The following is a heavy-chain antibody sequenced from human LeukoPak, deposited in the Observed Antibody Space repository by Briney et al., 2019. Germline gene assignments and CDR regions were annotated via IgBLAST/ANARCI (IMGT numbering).Heavy chain of an antibody. CDR2: ISGSGGST. CDR1: GFTFSSYG. J-gene: IGHJ5*02. V-gene: IGHV3-23*01. CDR3: ARGPHYYDGYNWFDP. D-gene: IGHD3-22*01. Sequence: GGSLRLSCAASGFTFSSYGMSWVRQAPGKGLEWVSAISGSGGSTYYADSVKGRFTISRDNSKNTLYLQMNSLRAEDTAVYYCARGPHYYDGYNWFDPWGQGTLVTVSS.